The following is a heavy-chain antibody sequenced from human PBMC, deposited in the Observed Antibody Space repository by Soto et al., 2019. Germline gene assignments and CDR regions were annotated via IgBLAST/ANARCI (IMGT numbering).Heavy chain of an antibody. CDR3: ARDSAAGRGLDY. CDR2: IWYDGSHE. J-gene: IGHJ4*02. CDR1: GFTFSHFG. Sequence: QVQLVGSGGGVVQPGRSLRLSCAASGFTFSHFGMHWVRQAPGKGLESVAIIWYDGSHEYYADSVKGRFTISRDNSKNTLSLQMNSLTAEDTALYYCARDSAAGRGLDYWGQGTLVTVSS. D-gene: IGHD6-19*01. V-gene: IGHV3-33*01.